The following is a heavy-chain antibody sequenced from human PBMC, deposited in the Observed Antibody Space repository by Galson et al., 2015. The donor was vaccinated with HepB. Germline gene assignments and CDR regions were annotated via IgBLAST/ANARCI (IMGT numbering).Heavy chain of an antibody. CDR2: INPSGST. J-gene: IGHJ5*02. D-gene: IGHD3-10*01. CDR3: ARDFRPLHITMLRGVTNT. V-gene: IGHV4-39*07. CDR1: GGSISGSTYY. Sequence: SETLSLTCTVSGGSISGSTYYWSWIRQPPGRGLEWIGEINPSGSTNYNPSLKSRVTISLDTSKNQFSLRMSSVTAADTAVYYCARDFRPLHITMLRGVTNTWGQGTLVTVSS.